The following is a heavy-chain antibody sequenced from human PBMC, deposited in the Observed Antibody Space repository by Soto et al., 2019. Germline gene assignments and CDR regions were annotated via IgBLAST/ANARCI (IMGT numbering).Heavy chain of an antibody. CDR1: GYTLTELS. CDR3: ATPGIFGVVIIPPY. CDR2: FDPEDGET. V-gene: IGHV1-24*01. Sequence: ASVKVSCKVSGYTLTELSMHWVRQAPGKGLEWMGGFDPEDGETIYAQKFQGRVTMTEDTSTDTAYMELSSLRSEDTAVYYCATPGIFGVVIIPPYWGQGTLVTVSS. J-gene: IGHJ4*02. D-gene: IGHD3-3*01.